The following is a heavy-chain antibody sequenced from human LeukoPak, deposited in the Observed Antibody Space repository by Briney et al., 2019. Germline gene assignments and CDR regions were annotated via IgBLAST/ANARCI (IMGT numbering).Heavy chain of an antibody. Sequence: GGSLRLSCAASGFTVSSNYMSWVRQAPGKGLEWVAVIYIGGSTYYADSVKCRCTISRDNSKNTMYLQMNSLRAEATAVYYCARDSWASDYYYYYLDVWGKGNTVTVSS. CDR3: ARDSWASDYYYYYLDV. CDR1: GFTVSSNY. CDR2: IYIGGST. V-gene: IGHV3-53*01. J-gene: IGHJ6*03. D-gene: IGHD1-26*01.